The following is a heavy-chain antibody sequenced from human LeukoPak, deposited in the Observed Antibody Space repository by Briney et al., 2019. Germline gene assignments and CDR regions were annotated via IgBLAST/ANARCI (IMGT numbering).Heavy chain of an antibody. CDR1: GGSISSGSYY. CDR2: IYYSGST. V-gene: IGHV4-61*01. J-gene: IGHJ4*02. CDR3: ARGTWIQPARTFDY. D-gene: IGHD5-18*01. Sequence: SQTLSLTCTVSGGSISSGSYYWSWIRQPPGKGLEWIGYIYYSGSTNYNPSLKSRVTISVDTSKNQFSLKLSSVTAADTAVYYCARGTWIQPARTFDYWGQGTLVTVSS.